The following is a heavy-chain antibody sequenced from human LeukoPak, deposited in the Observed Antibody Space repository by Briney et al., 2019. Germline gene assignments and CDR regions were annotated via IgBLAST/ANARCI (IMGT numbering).Heavy chain of an antibody. J-gene: IGHJ6*03. CDR1: GFTFSSYS. Sequence: PGGSLRLSCAASGFTFSSYSMNWVRQAPGKGLEWVSSISSSSSYIYYADSVKGRFTISRDNAKNSLYLQMNSLRAEDTAVYYCARDLHSEGFLEWLWSDYYMDVWGKGTTVTVSS. CDR3: ARDLHSEGFLEWLWSDYYMDV. V-gene: IGHV3-21*01. D-gene: IGHD3-3*01. CDR2: ISSSSSYI.